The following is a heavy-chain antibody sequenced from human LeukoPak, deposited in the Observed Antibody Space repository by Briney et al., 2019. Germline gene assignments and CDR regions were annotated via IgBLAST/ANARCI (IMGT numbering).Heavy chain of an antibody. J-gene: IGHJ6*03. CDR1: GFFFSDYY. D-gene: IGHD3-22*01. CDR2: ISSSGTTI. CDR3: ARGHRWRLYYDSSGYFYMDV. V-gene: IGHV3-11*01. Sequence: GGSLRLSCAASGFFFSDYYMAWIRQAPGKGPEWVSYISSSGTTIYHADSVKGRFTISRDNGKNSLHLQKNSLRAEDTAVYYCARGHRWRLYYDSSGYFYMDVWGEGTTVSVSS.